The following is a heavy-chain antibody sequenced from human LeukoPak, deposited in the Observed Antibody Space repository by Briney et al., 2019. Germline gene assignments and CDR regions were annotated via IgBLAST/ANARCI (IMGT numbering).Heavy chain of an antibody. V-gene: IGHV4-39*07. J-gene: IGHJ4*02. D-gene: IGHD2-15*01. CDR2: IYYSGST. CDR3: ARCRARYYFDY. CDR1: GGSISSSSYY. Sequence: PSETLSLTCTVSGGSISSSSYYWGWIRQPPGKGLEWIGSIYYSGSTYYNPSLKSRVTISVDTSKNQFSLKLSSVTAADTAVYYCARCRARYYFDYWGQGTLVSVSS.